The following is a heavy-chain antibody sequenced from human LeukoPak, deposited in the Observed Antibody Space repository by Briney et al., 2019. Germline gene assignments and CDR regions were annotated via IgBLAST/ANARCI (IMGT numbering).Heavy chain of an antibody. CDR2: IIPIFGTA. Sequence: GASVKVSCKASGGTFSNYGISWVRQAPGQGLEWMGGIIPIFGTANYAQKFQGRVTITADKSTSTAYMELSSLTSEDTAVYCCAREDGYYDSSGYSPYFDYWGQGTLVTVSS. CDR3: AREDGYYDSSGYSPYFDY. J-gene: IGHJ4*02. V-gene: IGHV1-69*06. CDR1: GGTFSNYG. D-gene: IGHD3-22*01.